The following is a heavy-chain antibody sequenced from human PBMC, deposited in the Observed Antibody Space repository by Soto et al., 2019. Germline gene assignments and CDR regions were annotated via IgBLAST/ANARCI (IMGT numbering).Heavy chain of an antibody. Sequence: ASVKVSCKASRYTFTSYYMHWERQAPGQGLEWMGIINPSGGSTSYAQKFQGRVTMTRDTSTSTVYMELSSLRSEDTAVYYCPREVRFLEWLFDYWGQGTLVTVSS. CDR3: PREVRFLEWLFDY. J-gene: IGHJ4*02. CDR2: INPSGGST. D-gene: IGHD3-3*01. V-gene: IGHV1-46*03. CDR1: RYTFTSYY.